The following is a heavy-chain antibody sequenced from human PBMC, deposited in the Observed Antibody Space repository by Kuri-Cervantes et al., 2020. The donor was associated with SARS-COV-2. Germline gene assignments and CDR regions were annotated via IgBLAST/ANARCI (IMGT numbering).Heavy chain of an antibody. CDR3: ARDRINGNSWYLPRPMGMDV. V-gene: IGHV3-21*01. D-gene: IGHD6-13*01. J-gene: IGHJ6*02. CDR2: ISSSSSYI. CDR1: GFTFSSYS. Sequence: GGSLRFSCAASGFTFSSYSMNWVRQAPGKGLEWVSSISSSSSYIYHADSVKGRFTISRDNAKNSLYLQMNSLRAEDTAVYYCARDRINGNSWYLPRPMGMDVWGQGTMVTVSS.